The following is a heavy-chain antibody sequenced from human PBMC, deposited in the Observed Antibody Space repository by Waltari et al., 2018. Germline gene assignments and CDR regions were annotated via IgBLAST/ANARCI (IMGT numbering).Heavy chain of an antibody. J-gene: IGHJ4*02. CDR1: GYTFTSYD. D-gene: IGHD3-3*01. V-gene: IGHV1-8*03. CDR2: MKPTSGNT. Sequence: QVQLVQSGAEVKKPGASVKVSCKASGYTFTSYDIKWVRQATGQGLEWMGWMKPTSGNTGYAQKFQGRVTITRNTSISTAYMELSSLRSEDTAVYYCAAGYYDFWSGYWGWGQGTLVTVSS. CDR3: AAGYYDFWSGYWG.